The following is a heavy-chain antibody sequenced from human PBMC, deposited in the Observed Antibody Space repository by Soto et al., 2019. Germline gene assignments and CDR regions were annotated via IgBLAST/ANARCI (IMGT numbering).Heavy chain of an antibody. CDR2: SEPRGSYT. D-gene: IGHD2-2*02. CDR1: GYSFTNNW. V-gene: IGHV5-10-1*01. Sequence: GEALKISCKGAGYSFTNNWISWGRQMPGKGLEGVGRSEPRGSYTNYSRSCEGHVNISVNKSDKTAYLQWHSLKASDTAIYFCARSYCLPTSCYNCYFDYWGRGTLVTVSS. CDR3: ARSYCLPTSCYNCYFDY. J-gene: IGHJ4*01.